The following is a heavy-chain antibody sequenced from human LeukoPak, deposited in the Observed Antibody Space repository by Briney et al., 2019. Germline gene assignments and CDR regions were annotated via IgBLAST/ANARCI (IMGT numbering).Heavy chain of an antibody. Sequence: SETLSLTCTVSGYSISSGYYWGWIRQPPGKGLEWIGEIYHTGNSNYNPSLKSRVTISVDKSNNQLSLKLTSVTAADTAVYYCARFMIRGVRDYMDVWGKGTTVTVSS. CDR1: GYSISSGYY. CDR3: ARFMIRGVRDYMDV. D-gene: IGHD3-10*01. CDR2: IYHTGNS. J-gene: IGHJ6*03. V-gene: IGHV4-38-2*02.